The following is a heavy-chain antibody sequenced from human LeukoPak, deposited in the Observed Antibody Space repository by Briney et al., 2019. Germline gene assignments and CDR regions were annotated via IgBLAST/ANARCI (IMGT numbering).Heavy chain of an antibody. CDR3: ARDADTAMVTDAFDI. CDR2: IYSGGST. CDR1: GFTVSSNY. D-gene: IGHD5-18*01. J-gene: IGHJ3*02. V-gene: IGHV3-66*01. Sequence: GGSLRLSCAASGFTVSSNYMSWVRQAPGKGLEWVSVIYSGGSTYYADSVKGRFTISRDNSKNTLYLQMNSLRAEDTAVYYCARDADTAMVTDAFDIWGQGTMVTVSS.